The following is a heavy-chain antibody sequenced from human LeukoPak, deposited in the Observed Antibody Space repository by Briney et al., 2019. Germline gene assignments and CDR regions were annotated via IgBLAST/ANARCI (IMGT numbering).Heavy chain of an antibody. D-gene: IGHD1-26*01. CDR1: GDSITEGAHR. Sequence: DPSETLSLTCSVYGDSITEGAHRWSWIRQHPGKGLEWIANIHYSGTTSHNPSLNSRVSMSVDTSKNQFSLRLTSLTVADTAVYYCARDAIVRGISDYYYVDVWGKGTTVSFSS. CDR2: IHYSGTT. CDR3: ARDAIVRGISDYYYVDV. V-gene: IGHV4-31*03. J-gene: IGHJ6*03.